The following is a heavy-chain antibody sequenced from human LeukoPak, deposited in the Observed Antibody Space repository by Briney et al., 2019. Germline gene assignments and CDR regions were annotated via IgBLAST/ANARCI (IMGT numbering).Heavy chain of an antibody. D-gene: IGHD3-22*01. Sequence: GGSLRLSCAASGFTFSSYAMHWVRQAPGKGLEWVAVISYDGSNKYYADSVKGRFTISRDNSKNTLYLQMNSLRAEDTAVYYCARDEVRDSSGYYFDYWGQGTLVTVSS. CDR1: GFTFSSYA. J-gene: IGHJ4*02. CDR2: ISYDGSNK. V-gene: IGHV3-30*04. CDR3: ARDEVRDSSGYYFDY.